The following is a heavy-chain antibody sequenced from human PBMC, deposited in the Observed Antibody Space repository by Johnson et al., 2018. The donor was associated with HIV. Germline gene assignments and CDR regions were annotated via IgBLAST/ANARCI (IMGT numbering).Heavy chain of an antibody. V-gene: IGHV3-66*01. Sequence: VQLVESGGGVVRPGGSLRLSCAASGFTFDDYGMSWVRQAPGNGLEWSVIYSGGTTYYADSVKGRFTISRDNSKNPLYLQMSSLRAEDTDVYYCARESASSGRYSGAFDFWGQGTMVTVSS. J-gene: IGHJ3*01. CDR2: IYSGGTT. CDR1: GFTFDDYG. CDR3: ARESASSGRYSGAFDF. D-gene: IGHD1-26*01.